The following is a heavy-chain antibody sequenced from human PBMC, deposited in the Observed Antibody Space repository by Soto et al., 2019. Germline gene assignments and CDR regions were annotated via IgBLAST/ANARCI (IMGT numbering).Heavy chain of an antibody. CDR1: GGSIVSSSYY. D-gene: IGHD6-19*01. CDR2: IYYSGST. CDR3: ARPGYSSGWYGEGDY. Sequence: SETLSLTCTVSGGSIVSSSYYFFWIRQPPGKGLEWIGSIYYSGSTYYNPSLKSRVTISVDTSKNQFSLKLSSVTAADTAVYYCARPGYSSGWYGEGDYWGQGTLVTVSS. J-gene: IGHJ4*02. V-gene: IGHV4-39*01.